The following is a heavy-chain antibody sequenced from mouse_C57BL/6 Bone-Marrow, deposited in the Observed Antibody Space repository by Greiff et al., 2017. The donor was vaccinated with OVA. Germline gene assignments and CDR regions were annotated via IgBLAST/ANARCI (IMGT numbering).Heavy chain of an antibody. J-gene: IGHJ3*01. CDR3: AEHYYGSRAWFAY. CDR1: GFSLTSYG. Sequence: QVQLQQSGPGLVQPSQSLSITCTVSGFSLTSYGVHWVRQSPGKGLEWLGVIWRGGSTDYNAAFMSRLSITKDNSKSQVFFKMNSPQADDTAIYYCAEHYYGSRAWFAYWGQGTLVTVSA. D-gene: IGHD1-1*01. V-gene: IGHV2-5*01. CDR2: IWRGGST.